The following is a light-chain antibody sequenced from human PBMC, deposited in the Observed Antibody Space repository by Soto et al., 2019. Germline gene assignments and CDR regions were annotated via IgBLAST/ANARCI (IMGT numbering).Light chain of an antibody. Sequence: ELVLKQSPDALSVSPGDRAARSCRASQYIGSAVAWYHQRSGQAPRLLIFDASIRAPATPARFSGSVSGTEFTLTISSLESEDFAVYFCQQYGDRPRTFGQGTKVDNK. V-gene: IGKV3-15*01. CDR1: QYIGSA. CDR2: DAS. CDR3: QQYGDRPRT. J-gene: IGKJ1*01.